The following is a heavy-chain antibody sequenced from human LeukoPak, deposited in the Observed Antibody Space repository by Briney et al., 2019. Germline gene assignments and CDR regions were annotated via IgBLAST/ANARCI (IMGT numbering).Heavy chain of an antibody. CDR2: INSDGSST. CDR3: AREAGGSSWYNFDY. V-gene: IGHV3-74*01. J-gene: IGHJ4*02. CDR1: GLTFSSYW. Sequence: PGGSLRLSCAASGLTFSSYWMHWVRQAPGKGLVWVSRINSDGSSTSYADSAKGRFTISRDNAKNTLYLQMNSLRAEDTAVYYCAREAGGSSWYNFDYWGQGTLVTVSS. D-gene: IGHD6-13*01.